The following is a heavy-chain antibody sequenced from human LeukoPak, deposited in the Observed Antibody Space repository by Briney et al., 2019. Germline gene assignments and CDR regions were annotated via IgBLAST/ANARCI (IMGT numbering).Heavy chain of an antibody. D-gene: IGHD3-22*01. V-gene: IGHV3-23*01. CDR2: NDGGGT. CDR3: AKGSSGYFADL. Sequence: GGSLRLSCAASGFIFNNYGLIWVRQAPGKGLEWVSANDGGGTTYADFVKGRFTISRDNSKNTLSLQMNSLRAEDTALYYCAKGSSGYFADLWGQGTLVTVSS. CDR1: GFIFNNYG. J-gene: IGHJ5*02.